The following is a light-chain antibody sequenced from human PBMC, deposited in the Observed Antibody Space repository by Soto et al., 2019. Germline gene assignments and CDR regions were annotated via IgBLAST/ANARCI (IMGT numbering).Light chain of an antibody. CDR1: SSDVGGSKY. V-gene: IGLV2-14*01. CDR2: KVN. CDR3: TSSTSDSLYV. Sequence: QSALTQPASVSGSPGQSITISCTGTSSDVGGSKYVSWYQQYPGKVPKPLINKVNNRPSGVSNRFSGSKSGNTASLTISGLLAEDEADYFCTSSTSDSLYVFGSGTKVTVL. J-gene: IGLJ1*01.